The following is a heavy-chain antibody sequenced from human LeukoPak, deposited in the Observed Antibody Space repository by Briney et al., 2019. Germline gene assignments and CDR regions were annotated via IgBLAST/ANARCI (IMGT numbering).Heavy chain of an antibody. J-gene: IGHJ4*02. Sequence: SGPTLVKPTQTLTLTCTFSGFSLTSNSVGVGWIRQPPGEALERLALIYWDDDKQYSPSLKSRVTITKDTSKNQVVLTMTNMDPVDTATYYCARGPYASYWSYYFDYWGQGTLVSVSS. CDR1: GFSLTSNSVG. V-gene: IGHV2-5*02. CDR2: IYWDDDK. CDR3: ARGPYASYWSYYFDY. D-gene: IGHD1-26*01.